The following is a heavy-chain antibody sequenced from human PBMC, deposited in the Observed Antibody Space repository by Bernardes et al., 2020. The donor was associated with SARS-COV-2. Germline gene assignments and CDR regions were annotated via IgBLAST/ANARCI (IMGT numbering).Heavy chain of an antibody. CDR1: GFTFDDYG. J-gene: IGHJ6*03. CDR3: AREHSSGWYYYYYYMDV. Sequence: GGSLRLSCAASGFTFDDYGMSWVRQAPGKGLEWVSGINWNGGSTGYADSVKGRFTISRDNAKNSLYLQMNSLRAEDTALYYCAREHSSGWYYYYYYMDVWGKGTTVTVSS. D-gene: IGHD6-19*01. V-gene: IGHV3-20*04. CDR2: INWNGGST.